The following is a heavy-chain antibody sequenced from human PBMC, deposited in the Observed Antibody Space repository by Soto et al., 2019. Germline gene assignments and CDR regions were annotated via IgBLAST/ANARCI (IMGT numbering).Heavy chain of an antibody. J-gene: IGHJ4*02. Sequence: QLQLQESGSGLVKSSQTLSLICDVSGGSISSGGYCWSWIRQPPGKGLERIGYIYHSGSTYYNLSLKSRVTISVDMSKNQFTLKLSAVTATDTAVYYCARGMTTVTTYDYWGQGNLVTVSS. CDR1: GGSISSGGYC. V-gene: IGHV4-30-2*01. D-gene: IGHD4-17*01. CDR2: IYHSGST. CDR3: ARGMTTVTTYDY.